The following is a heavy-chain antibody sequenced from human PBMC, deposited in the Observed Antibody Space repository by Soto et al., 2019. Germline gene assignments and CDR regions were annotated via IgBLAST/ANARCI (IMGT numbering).Heavy chain of an antibody. CDR2: IYYSGST. D-gene: IGHD5-12*01. V-gene: IGHV4-31*03. CDR1: GGSISSGGYY. Sequence: QVQLQESGPGLVKPSQTLSLTCTVSGGSISSGGYYWSWIRQHPGKGLEWIGYIYYSGSTYYNPCSKIRVTLSVDTSTKPLAPKPSSVTAAPKAVYYSATDPINWGQGTPLTVSS. CDR3: ATDPIN. J-gene: IGHJ4*02.